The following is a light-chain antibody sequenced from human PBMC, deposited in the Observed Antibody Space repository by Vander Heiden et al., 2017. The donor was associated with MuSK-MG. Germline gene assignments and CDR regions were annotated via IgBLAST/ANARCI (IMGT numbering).Light chain of an antibody. CDR3: QHYNSYSPGA. CDR2: EAS. Sequence: DIQMTQSPSTLSASVGDRVTITCRATQSISGWLAWYQQKPGKAPRLLIYEASNLESGVPSRFSGSGSGTEFALTISSLQPDDFATYYCQHYNSYSPGAFGPGTTVDFK. CDR1: QSISGW. J-gene: IGKJ3*01. V-gene: IGKV1-5*03.